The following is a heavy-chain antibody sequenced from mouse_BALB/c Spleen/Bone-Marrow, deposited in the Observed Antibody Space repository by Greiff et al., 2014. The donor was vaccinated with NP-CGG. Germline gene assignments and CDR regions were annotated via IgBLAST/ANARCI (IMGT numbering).Heavy chain of an antibody. Sequence: EVQLQQSGPGLVKPSQSLSLTCTVPGYSITSDYAWNWIRQFPGNKLEWMGYISYSGSTSYNPSLKSRISITRDTSKNQFFLQLNSVTTEDTATYYCARHGYYEGYYAMDYWGQGTSVTVSS. CDR2: ISYSGST. CDR1: GYSITSDYA. V-gene: IGHV3-2*02. D-gene: IGHD2-3*01. CDR3: ARHGYYEGYYAMDY. J-gene: IGHJ4*01.